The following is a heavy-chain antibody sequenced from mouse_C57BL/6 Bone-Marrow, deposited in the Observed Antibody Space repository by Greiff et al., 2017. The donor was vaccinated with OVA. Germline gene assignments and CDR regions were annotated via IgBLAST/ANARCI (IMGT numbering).Heavy chain of an antibody. V-gene: IGHV14-2*01. CDR3: GTYCCATGGFDY. D-gene: IGHD1-1*01. Sequence: EVMLVESGAELVKPGASVKLSCTASGFNIKDYYMHWVKQRPEQGLEWIGRIDPEDGETKYAPKFQGKATITADTSSNTAYLQLSSLTSEDTAVDYCGTYCCATGGFDYWGQGTTLTVSS. J-gene: IGHJ2*01. CDR2: IDPEDGET. CDR1: GFNIKDYY.